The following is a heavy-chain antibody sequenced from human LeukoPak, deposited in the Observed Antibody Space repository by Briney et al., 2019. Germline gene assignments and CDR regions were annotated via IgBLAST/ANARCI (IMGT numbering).Heavy chain of an antibody. CDR3: ARGGPFPSSSSSREYYLDY. Sequence: ASVKVSCKASGYDFINYGISWLRQAPGQGLEWMGWRSIYNGNTDYKLQGRVTMTTDTSTNTAYMEVRSLSSDDTAVYYCARGGPFPSSSSSREYYLDYWGQGTLVTVSS. CDR2: RSIYNGNT. J-gene: IGHJ4*02. V-gene: IGHV1-18*01. D-gene: IGHD6-6*01. CDR1: GYDFINYG.